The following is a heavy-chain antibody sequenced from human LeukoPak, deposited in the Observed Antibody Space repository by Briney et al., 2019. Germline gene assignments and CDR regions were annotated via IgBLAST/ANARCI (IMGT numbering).Heavy chain of an antibody. Sequence: EGSLRLSCAASGFTFSNYGMHWVRQAPGKGLEWVAVISYDGSNKYYADSVKGRFTISRDNSKNTLYLQMNSLRAEDTAVYYCAKVEIVVVIGDAFDIWGQGTMVTVSS. CDR2: ISYDGSNK. J-gene: IGHJ3*02. CDR3: AKVEIVVVIGDAFDI. CDR1: GFTFSNYG. D-gene: IGHD3-22*01. V-gene: IGHV3-30*18.